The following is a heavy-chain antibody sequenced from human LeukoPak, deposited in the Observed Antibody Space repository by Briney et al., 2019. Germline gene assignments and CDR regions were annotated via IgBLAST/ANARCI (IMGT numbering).Heavy chain of an antibody. CDR3: AKDTSYYEHAFDI. Sequence: PGGSLRLSCAASGFTFSSYGMHWVRQAPGKGLEWVAFIRYDGSNKYYADSVKGRFTISRDNSKNTLYLQMNSLRAEDTAVYYRAKDTSYYEHAFDIWGQGTMVTVSS. CDR2: IRYDGSNK. D-gene: IGHD1-26*01. V-gene: IGHV3-30*02. J-gene: IGHJ3*02. CDR1: GFTFSSYG.